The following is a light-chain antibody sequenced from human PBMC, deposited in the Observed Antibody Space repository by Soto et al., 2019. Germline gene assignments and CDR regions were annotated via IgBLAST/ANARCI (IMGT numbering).Light chain of an antibody. CDR2: EVS. Sequence: QSVLTQPASVSGSPGQSITISCTGTSSAVGGYNYVSWYQQHPGKDPKLVIYEVSNRPSGVSNRFSGSKSGNTASLTISGLQAEDESDYYCSSYTSTRIVVFGGGTKLTVL. CDR3: SSYTSTRIVV. CDR1: SSAVGGYNY. V-gene: IGLV2-14*01. J-gene: IGLJ2*01.